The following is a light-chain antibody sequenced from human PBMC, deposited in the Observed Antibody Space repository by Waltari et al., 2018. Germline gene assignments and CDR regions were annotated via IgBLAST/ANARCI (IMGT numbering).Light chain of an antibody. J-gene: IGKJ4*01. V-gene: IGKV3-15*01. Sequence: EVVMTQSPATLSVSPGERATLFCRTSQSVDNKLAWYQHKPGQAPRLLIYAISIRIPGIRARLGDGGSGTLFTLTISSLQSEDFAVYYCQQYDSWPQPFGGGTKVEIK. CDR1: QSVDNK. CDR3: QQYDSWPQP. CDR2: AIS.